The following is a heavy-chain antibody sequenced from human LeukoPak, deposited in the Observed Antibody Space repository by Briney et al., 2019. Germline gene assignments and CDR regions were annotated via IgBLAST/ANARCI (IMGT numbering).Heavy chain of an antibody. V-gene: IGHV1-69*04. Sequence: ASVKVSCKASGGTFSSYAISWVRQAPGQGLGWMGRIIPILGIANYAQKFQGRVTITADKSTSTAYMELSSLRSEDTAVYYCATSTYYYDSSGYCLDYWGQGTLVTVSS. J-gene: IGHJ4*02. CDR3: ATSTYYYDSSGYCLDY. CDR1: GGTFSSYA. D-gene: IGHD3-22*01. CDR2: IIPILGIA.